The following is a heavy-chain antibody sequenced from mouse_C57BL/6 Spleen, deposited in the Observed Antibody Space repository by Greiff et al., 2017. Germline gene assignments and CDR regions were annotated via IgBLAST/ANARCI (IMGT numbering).Heavy chain of an antibody. J-gene: IGHJ3*01. Sequence: QVQLQQPGAELVKPGASVKVSCKASGYTFTSYWMHWVKQRPGQGLEWIGRIHPSDSDTNYNQKFKGKAKLTVDKSSSTAYMQLCSLTSVDSAVYYCARWGGDWFAYWGQGTLVTVSA. CDR1: GYTFTSYW. CDR3: ARWGGDWFAY. V-gene: IGHV1-74*01. D-gene: IGHD1-1*02. CDR2: IHPSDSDT.